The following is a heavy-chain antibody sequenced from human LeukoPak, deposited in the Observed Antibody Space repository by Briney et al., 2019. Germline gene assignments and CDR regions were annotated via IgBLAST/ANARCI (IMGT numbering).Heavy chain of an antibody. J-gene: IGHJ4*02. CDR2: IKYDGSEQ. Sequence: ETLSLTCTVSGGSISSYYWSWVRQAPGKGLEWVANIKYDGSEQNYVDSVKGRFTISRDNAKNSLYLQMSSLQAEDTAVYFCARLSFYLNYWGQGTLVTVSS. V-gene: IGHV3-7*01. CDR1: GGSISSYY. D-gene: IGHD3-16*02. CDR3: ARLSFYLNY.